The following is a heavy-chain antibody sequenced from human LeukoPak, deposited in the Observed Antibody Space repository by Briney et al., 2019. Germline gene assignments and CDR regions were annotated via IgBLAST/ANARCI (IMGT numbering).Heavy chain of an antibody. V-gene: IGHV3-21*01. Sequence: GGSLRLSCAASGFTFSSYAMSWVRQAPGKGLEWVSSISSSSSYIYYADSVKGRFTISRDNAKNSLYLQMNSLRAEDTAVYYCASTIAAAGTFWFDPWGQGTLVTVSS. CDR2: ISSSSSYI. J-gene: IGHJ5*02. CDR3: ASTIAAAGTFWFDP. CDR1: GFTFSSYA. D-gene: IGHD6-13*01.